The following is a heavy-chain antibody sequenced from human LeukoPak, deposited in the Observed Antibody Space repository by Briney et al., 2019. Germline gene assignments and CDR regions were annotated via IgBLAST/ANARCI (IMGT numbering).Heavy chain of an antibody. CDR2: IYYSGST. CDR3: ARVPIGDYYDSTEGFCFDY. Sequence: SETLSLTCTVSGGSISSGDYYWSWIRQPPGKGLEWIGYIYYSGSTYYNPSLKSRVTISVDTSKNQFSLKLSSVTAADTAVYYCARVPIGDYYDSTEGFCFDYWGQGTLVTVSS. J-gene: IGHJ4*02. V-gene: IGHV4-30-4*08. CDR1: GGSISSGDYY. D-gene: IGHD3-22*01.